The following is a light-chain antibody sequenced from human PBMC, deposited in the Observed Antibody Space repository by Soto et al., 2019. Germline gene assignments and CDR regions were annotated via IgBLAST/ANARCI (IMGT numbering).Light chain of an antibody. J-gene: IGKJ1*01. V-gene: IGKV1-8*01. CDR1: QGISSY. CDR2: AAS. Sequence: AIRMTQSPSSLSASTGDRVTITCRASQGISSYLALYQQKPGKAPKLLIYAASTLQSGVPSRFSGSGSGTDFTLTISCLQSEDFATYYCQQYYSYPPTFGQGTQV. CDR3: QQYYSYPPT.